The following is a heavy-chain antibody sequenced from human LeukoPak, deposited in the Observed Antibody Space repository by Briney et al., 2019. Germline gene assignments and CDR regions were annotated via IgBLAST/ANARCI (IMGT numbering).Heavy chain of an antibody. CDR2: ISNSGST. D-gene: IGHD6-19*01. Sequence: PSETLSLTCTVSGGSISNYYWSWIRQPPGKGLEWIGYISNSGSTNYNPSLKSRVTISVDTSKNQFSLKLRSVTAADTAVYYCARGSGWYFYWGQGTLATVSA. V-gene: IGHV4-59*01. CDR1: GGSISNYY. CDR3: ARGSGWYFY. J-gene: IGHJ4*02.